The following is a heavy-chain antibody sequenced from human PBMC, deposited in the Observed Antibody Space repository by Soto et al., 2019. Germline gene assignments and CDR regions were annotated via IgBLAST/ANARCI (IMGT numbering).Heavy chain of an antibody. CDR1: GGSISSSSYY. CDR2: ISYSRST. J-gene: IGHJ4*02. D-gene: IGHD4-17*01. Sequence: QVQLQESGPGLVKPSETLSLTCTVSGGSISSSSYYWGWIRPPPGKGLDWIASISYSRSTYYNPSLKSRATVSGDTSKNQSSLELTTVTAADTAVYYCARPHGDPLGYWGQGTLVTVSS. CDR3: ARPHGDPLGY. V-gene: IGHV4-39*01.